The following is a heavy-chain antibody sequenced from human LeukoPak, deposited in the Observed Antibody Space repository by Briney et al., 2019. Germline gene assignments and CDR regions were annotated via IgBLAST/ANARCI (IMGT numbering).Heavy chain of an antibody. CDR3: ARHPLYGDYEGNFDH. CDR2: IYYSGST. J-gene: IGHJ4*02. V-gene: IGHV4-39*01. D-gene: IGHD4-17*01. CDR1: GGSISSSSSY. Sequence: SETLSLTCTVSGGSISSSSSYWGWIRQPPGKGLEWIGSIYYSGSTYYNPSLKSRVTISVDTSKNQFSLKLSSVTAADTAVYYCARHPLYGDYEGNFDHWGQGTLVTVSS.